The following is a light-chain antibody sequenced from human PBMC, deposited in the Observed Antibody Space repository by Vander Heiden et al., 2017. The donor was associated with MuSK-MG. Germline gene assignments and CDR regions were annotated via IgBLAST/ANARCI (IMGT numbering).Light chain of an antibody. CDR3: HSYDVSRSEV. J-gene: IGLJ1*01. Sequence: QSVLTQPPSVSWAPGQRITISCTGSSSNIGAGHVVSWFQQLPGTAPRLLIYNDNHRPSGVPDRFSGSKSDTAASLAITGLQTEDEADYYCHSYDVSRSEVFGTGTSVTVL. V-gene: IGLV1-40*01. CDR1: SSNIGAGHV. CDR2: NDN.